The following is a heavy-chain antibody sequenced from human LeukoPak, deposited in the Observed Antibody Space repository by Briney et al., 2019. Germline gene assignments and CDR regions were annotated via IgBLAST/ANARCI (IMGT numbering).Heavy chain of an antibody. Sequence: PGGSLRLYCAASGFSFSSYSMNWVRQAPGKGLEWVSGITGSDTTAYHAGSVRGRFTISRDDSKNTLYLQMSSLRVDDTAIYYCAKSGASPLYHMDVWGRGATVTASS. D-gene: IGHD1-26*01. CDR1: GFSFSSYS. J-gene: IGHJ6*03. V-gene: IGHV3-23*01. CDR2: ITGSDTTA. CDR3: AKSGASPLYHMDV.